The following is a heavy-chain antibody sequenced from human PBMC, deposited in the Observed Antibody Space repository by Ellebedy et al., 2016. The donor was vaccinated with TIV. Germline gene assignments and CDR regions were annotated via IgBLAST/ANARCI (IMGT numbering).Heavy chain of an antibody. CDR1: GLTFSNKHNYW. Sequence: GESLKISCVASGLTFSNKHNYWISWVRQAPGKGLEWVGRIRSKTDGGTTDYAAPVKGRFTISRDDSKNTLYLQMNSLKTEDTAVYYCTTSSGWYKVFDYWGQGILVTVSS. CDR2: IRSKTDGGTT. J-gene: IGHJ4*02. V-gene: IGHV3-15*01. D-gene: IGHD6-19*01. CDR3: TTSSGWYKVFDY.